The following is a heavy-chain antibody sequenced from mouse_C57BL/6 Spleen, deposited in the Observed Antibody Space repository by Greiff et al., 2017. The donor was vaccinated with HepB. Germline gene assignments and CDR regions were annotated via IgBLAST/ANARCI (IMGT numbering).Heavy chain of an antibody. V-gene: IGHV1-82*01. J-gene: IGHJ3*01. CDR3: AGSSSFAY. D-gene: IGHD1-1*01. CDR1: GYAFSSSW. Sequence: QVQLQQSGPELVKPGASVKISCKASGYAFSSSWMNWVKQSPGKGLEWIGRIYPGDGDTNYNGKFKGKATLTADKSSSTAYMQLSSLTSEDSAVYFCAGSSSFAYWGQGTLVTVSA. CDR2: IYPGDGDT.